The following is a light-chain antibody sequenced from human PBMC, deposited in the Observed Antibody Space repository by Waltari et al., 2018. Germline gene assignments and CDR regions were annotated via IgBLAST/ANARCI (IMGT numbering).Light chain of an antibody. Sequence: QSVLTQPPSATGSPGQSVTISCTGTNSDVGAYNYVSWYQQHPGKVPKLLIYEVTKRPSGVPDRFPGSKSANTASLTVSGLQADDEADYYCSSYAHNNHFVFGTGTKVTVL. J-gene: IGLJ1*01. CDR3: SSYAHNNHFV. CDR2: EVT. CDR1: NSDVGAYNY. V-gene: IGLV2-8*01.